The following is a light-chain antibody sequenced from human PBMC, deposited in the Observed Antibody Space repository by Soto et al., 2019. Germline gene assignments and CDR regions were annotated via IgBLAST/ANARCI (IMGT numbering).Light chain of an antibody. CDR3: QTWGVGTPWV. J-gene: IGLJ3*02. CDR2: INSDGSH. CDR1: SGHSNYA. V-gene: IGLV4-69*01. Sequence: QSVLTQSPSASASLGASVKLTCTLSSGHSNYAIAWHQQQPEKGPRFLMNINSDGSHNKGDEIPDRFSGSSSGAERYLTISSLQSEDEADYYCQTWGVGTPWVFGGGTQLTVL.